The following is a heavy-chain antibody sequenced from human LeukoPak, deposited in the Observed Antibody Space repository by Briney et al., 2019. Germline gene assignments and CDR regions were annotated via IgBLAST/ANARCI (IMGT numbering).Heavy chain of an antibody. CDR1: GLTFSSYA. Sequence: PGGSLRLSCAASGLTFSSYAMSWVRQAPGKGLEWVSAISGSGGSTYYADSVKGRFTISRDNSKNTLYLQMNSLRAEDTAVYYCYVAYYYDSSGYYPLDYWGQGTLVTVSS. J-gene: IGHJ4*02. V-gene: IGHV3-23*01. D-gene: IGHD3-22*01. CDR2: ISGSGGST. CDR3: YVAYYYDSSGYYPLDY.